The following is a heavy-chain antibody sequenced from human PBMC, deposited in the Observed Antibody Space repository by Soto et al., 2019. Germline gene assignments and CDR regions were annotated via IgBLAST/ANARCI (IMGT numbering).Heavy chain of an antibody. CDR1: GFAFTSYS. J-gene: IGHJ4*02. Sequence: PGGSLRLSCAASGFAFTSYSMNWVRQAPAKRLERVSSISISSRYIYYGDSVKGRFTISRDNAKNSLYLQMNSLRAEDTATYYRARVHHYDSSGFYFWRQGTLVTVSS. D-gene: IGHD3-22*01. CDR3: ARVHHYDSSGFYF. CDR2: ISISSRYI. V-gene: IGHV3-21*01.